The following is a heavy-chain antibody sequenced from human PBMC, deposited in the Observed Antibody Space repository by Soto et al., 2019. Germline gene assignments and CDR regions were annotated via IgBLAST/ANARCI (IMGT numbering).Heavy chain of an antibody. D-gene: IGHD3-3*01. CDR3: ATDRGGLERWIGYPTGRFDP. Sequence: GGSLRLSCAASGFIFSTYVMHWVRQAPGTGLEWVAVISYDGSDKDYGDSVKGRFTIARNNSQKRLYLQMNILRAEDTAIYYCATDRGGLERWIGYPTGRFDPWGQGTPVTVSS. CDR1: GFIFSTYV. CDR2: ISYDGSDK. V-gene: IGHV3-30-3*01. J-gene: IGHJ5*02.